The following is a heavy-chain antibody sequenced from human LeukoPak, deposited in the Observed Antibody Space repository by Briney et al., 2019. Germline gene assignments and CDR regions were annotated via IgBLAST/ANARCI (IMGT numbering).Heavy chain of an antibody. CDR3: ARHGDDVTMIVNYYYFDY. CDR1: GGSFSGYY. J-gene: IGHJ4*02. Sequence: PSETLSLTCAVYGGSFSGYYWSWIRQPPGKGLEWIGETNHSGSTNYNPSLKSRVTISVDTSKNQFSLKLSSVTAADTAVYYCARHGDDVTMIVNYYYFDYWGQGTLVTVSS. V-gene: IGHV4-34*01. CDR2: TNHSGST. D-gene: IGHD3-22*01.